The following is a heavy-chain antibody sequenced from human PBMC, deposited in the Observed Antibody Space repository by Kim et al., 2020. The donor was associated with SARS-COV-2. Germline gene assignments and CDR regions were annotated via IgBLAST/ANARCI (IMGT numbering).Heavy chain of an antibody. Sequence: ASVKVSCKASGYTFTGYYMHWVRQAPGQGLEWMGWINPNSGGTNYAQKFQGRVTMTRDTSISTAYMELSRLRSDDTAVYYCARDFRDIVVVPAARGSSGGMDVWGQGTTVTVSS. V-gene: IGHV1-2*02. CDR1: GYTFTGYY. CDR2: INPNSGGT. D-gene: IGHD2-2*01. CDR3: ARDFRDIVVVPAARGSSGGMDV. J-gene: IGHJ6*02.